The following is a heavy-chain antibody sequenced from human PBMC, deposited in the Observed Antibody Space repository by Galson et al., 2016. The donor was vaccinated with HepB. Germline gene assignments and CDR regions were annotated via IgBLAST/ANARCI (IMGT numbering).Heavy chain of an antibody. D-gene: IGHD1-1*01. CDR2: MWCDGTKK. J-gene: IGHJ6*02. CDR1: GFTFSSYG. Sequence: SLRLSCAASGFTFSSYGVHWGRQDPGEGLAGVAGMWCDGTKKYYAASVEGRFTISRDNSKNTVYLQVNSLRAEDTGVYYCARHLHWGDNFNMDVWGQGTTVTVSS. CDR3: ARHLHWGDNFNMDV. V-gene: IGHV3-33*01.